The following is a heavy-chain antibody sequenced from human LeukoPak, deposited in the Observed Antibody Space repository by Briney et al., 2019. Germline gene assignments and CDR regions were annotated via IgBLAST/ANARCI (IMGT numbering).Heavy chain of an antibody. V-gene: IGHV4-59*11. Sequence: PSETLSLTCTVSGASTSSHFWSWMRQPPGKGLEWIGNIYIGGTTNYNPSLNSRVTMSLDTSKSQFSLKLNSVTAADTAVYYCARDRPSGSGSSFSLGMDVWGQGTTVTVSS. D-gene: IGHD3-10*01. CDR2: IYIGGTT. CDR1: GASTSSHF. J-gene: IGHJ6*02. CDR3: ARDRPSGSGSSFSLGMDV.